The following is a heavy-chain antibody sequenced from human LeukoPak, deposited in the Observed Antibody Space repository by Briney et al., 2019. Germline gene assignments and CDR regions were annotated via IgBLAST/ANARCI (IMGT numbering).Heavy chain of an antibody. CDR1: GFTFTNYW. CDR2: MNVDGTNI. J-gene: IGHJ4*02. CDR3: TRSTNYAYFDY. Sequence: PGRSLRLSCTTSGFTFTNYWMHWVCQGPGKGLVRVSRMNVDGTNIRYADSVKGRFTISRDNAKNTLYLQMNSLRAEDTAVYYCTRSTNYAYFDYWGQGVLVTVSS. D-gene: IGHD4/OR15-4a*01. V-gene: IGHV3-74*01.